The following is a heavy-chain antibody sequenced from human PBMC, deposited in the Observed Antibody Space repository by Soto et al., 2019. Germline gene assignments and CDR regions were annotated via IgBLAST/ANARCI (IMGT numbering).Heavy chain of an antibody. V-gene: IGHV1-69*13. CDR3: ARDLVKYYGSGSRPYNWFDP. J-gene: IGHJ5*02. D-gene: IGHD3-10*01. CDR2: IIPIFGTA. CDR1: VGTFSSYA. Sequence: GASVKVSCKASVGTFSSYAISWVRQAPGQGLEWMGGIIPIFGTANYAQKFQGRVTITADESTSTAYMELSSLRSEDTAVYYCARDLVKYYGSGSRPYNWFDPWGQGTLVTVSS.